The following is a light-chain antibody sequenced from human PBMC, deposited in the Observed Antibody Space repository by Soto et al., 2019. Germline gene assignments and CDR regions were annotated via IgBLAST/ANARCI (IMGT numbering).Light chain of an antibody. J-gene: IGLJ1*01. CDR3: SSYAGSNTYV. V-gene: IGLV2-8*01. CDR1: SSDVGGYNF. Sequence: QSVLTQPPSASGSPGQSVTISCTGTSSDVGGYNFVSWYQQHPGKAPKLMIYDVNKRPSGVPDRFSGSKSGNTASLTVSGLQAEDEADYYCSSYAGSNTYVFGTGTKLTVL. CDR2: DVN.